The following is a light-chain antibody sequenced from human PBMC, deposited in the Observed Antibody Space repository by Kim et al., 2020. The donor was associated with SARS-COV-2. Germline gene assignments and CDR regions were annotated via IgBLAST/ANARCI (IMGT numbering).Light chain of an antibody. J-gene: IGLJ3*02. CDR1: VLAKKY. Sequence: SVSPGQTARITCSGDVLAKKYARWFQQKPGQAPVLVIYKDNGRPTGIPERFSGSSSGTTVTLTISGAQVEEEADYYCYSAADNIWVFGGGTQLTVL. CDR3: YSAADNIWV. V-gene: IGLV3-27*01. CDR2: KDN.